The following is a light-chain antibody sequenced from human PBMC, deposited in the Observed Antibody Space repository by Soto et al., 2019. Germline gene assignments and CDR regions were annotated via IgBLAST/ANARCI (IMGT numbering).Light chain of an antibody. V-gene: IGKV3-15*01. Sequence: EIVMTQSPATLSVAVGESATLSCRASQSVSTNLAWYQQKPGQAPRLLIYGASTRATGIPARFSGSGSGTEFTLTISSLLSEDFVVYYCQQYNYWPTFGQGTKVEIK. J-gene: IGKJ1*01. CDR3: QQYNYWPT. CDR2: GAS. CDR1: QSVSTN.